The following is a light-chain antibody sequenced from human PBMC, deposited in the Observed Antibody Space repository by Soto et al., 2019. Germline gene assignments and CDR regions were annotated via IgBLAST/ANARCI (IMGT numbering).Light chain of an antibody. CDR2: GAS. CDR1: QSVSSSY. J-gene: IGKJ1*01. V-gene: IGKV3-20*01. CDR3: QQYGSSPRT. Sequence: EIVLTQSPGTLSLSPGERATLSCRASQSVSSSYLAWYQQKPGQAPRLLIYGASSRATGIPDRFGGSGSGTDFTHTISRLEPEDFAVYYCQQYGSSPRTFGQGTKVDIK.